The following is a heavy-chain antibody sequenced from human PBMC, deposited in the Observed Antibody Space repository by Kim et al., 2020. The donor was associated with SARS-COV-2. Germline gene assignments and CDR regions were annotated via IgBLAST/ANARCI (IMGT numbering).Heavy chain of an antibody. CDR3: ANWKSRAFDY. CDR2: ISGSGGDT. D-gene: IGHD1-1*01. V-gene: IGHV3-23*01. CDR1: GFAFSSYA. J-gene: IGHJ4*02. Sequence: GGSLRLSCAASGFAFSSYAMTWVRQAPGKGLEWVSTISGSGGDTYYADSVKGRFTISRDNSKNTLYLQMNSLRAEDTAVYYCANWKSRAFDYWGQGTLVTVSS.